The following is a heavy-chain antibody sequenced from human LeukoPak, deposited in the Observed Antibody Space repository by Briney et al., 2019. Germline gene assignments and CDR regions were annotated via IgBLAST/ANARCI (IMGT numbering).Heavy chain of an antibody. Sequence: GGSLRLSCAASGFTLSNYAMSWARQAPGKGLQWVSGISSSGGSTYQVDSVKGRFTISRDNSKNTLYLQMNSLRAEDTAVYYCAKDLTYGEYAGGDAFDIWGQGTMVTVSS. D-gene: IGHD4-17*01. V-gene: IGHV3-23*01. J-gene: IGHJ3*02. CDR3: AKDLTYGEYAGGDAFDI. CDR1: GFTLSNYA. CDR2: ISSSGGST.